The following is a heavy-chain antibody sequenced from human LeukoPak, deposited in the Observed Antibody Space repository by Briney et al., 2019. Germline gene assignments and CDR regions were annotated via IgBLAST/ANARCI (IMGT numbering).Heavy chain of an antibody. Sequence: SETLSLTCAVYGGSFSGYYWSWIRQPPGKGLEWIGEINHSGSTNYNPSLKSRVTISVDTSKNQFSLKLSSVTAADTAVYYCAREGGPIAAAGNDAFDIWGQGTMVTVSS. V-gene: IGHV4-34*01. D-gene: IGHD6-13*01. J-gene: IGHJ3*02. CDR3: AREGGPIAAAGNDAFDI. CDR2: INHSGST. CDR1: GGSFSGYY.